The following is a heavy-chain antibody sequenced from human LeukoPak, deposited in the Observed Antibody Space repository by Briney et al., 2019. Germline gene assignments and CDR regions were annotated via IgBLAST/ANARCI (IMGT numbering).Heavy chain of an antibody. CDR2: ISGGGAKR. V-gene: IGHV3-23*01. CDR1: GFTFDNYA. J-gene: IGHJ3*02. Sequence: GGSLRLSCAASGFTFDNYAMNWVRQAPGKGLEWVSYISGGGAKRHYSDSVKGRFTISRDNPKNTLYLQINNLRAEDTAMYYCAKCSAGYYNDAFDSGGRGTMVTVSS. CDR3: AKCSAGYYNDAFDS. D-gene: IGHD3-10*02.